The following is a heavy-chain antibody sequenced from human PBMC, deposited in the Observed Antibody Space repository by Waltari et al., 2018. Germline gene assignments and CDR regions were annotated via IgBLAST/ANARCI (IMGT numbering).Heavy chain of an antibody. CDR3: ARHFEVNPWIQLWFSGFDY. J-gene: IGHJ4*02. Sequence: QVQLQESGPGLVKPSETLSLTCTVSGGSISSYYWRWIRQPPGKGLEWIGYIYYSGSTNYNPSLKSRVTISVDTSKNQFSLKLSSVTAADTAVYYCARHFEVNPWIQLWFSGFDYWGQGTLVTVSS. CDR2: IYYSGST. CDR1: GGSISSYY. D-gene: IGHD5-18*01. V-gene: IGHV4-59*08.